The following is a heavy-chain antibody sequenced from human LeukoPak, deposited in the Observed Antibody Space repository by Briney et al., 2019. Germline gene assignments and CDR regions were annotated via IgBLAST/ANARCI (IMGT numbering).Heavy chain of an antibody. Sequence: GASVKVSCKASGHTFTSYDINWVRQATGQGLEWMGWMNPNSGNTGYAQKFQGRVTMTRNTSISTAYMELSSLRADDTAVYYCARSARLMKGVVEVTALDDWGQGTLVTVSS. CDR2: MNPNSGNT. V-gene: IGHV1-8*01. D-gene: IGHD3-3*01. CDR3: ARSARLMKGVVEVTALDD. CDR1: GHTFTSYD. J-gene: IGHJ4*02.